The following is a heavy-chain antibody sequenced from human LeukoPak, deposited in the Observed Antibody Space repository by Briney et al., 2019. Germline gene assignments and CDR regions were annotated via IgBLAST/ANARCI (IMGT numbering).Heavy chain of an antibody. J-gene: IGHJ1*01. V-gene: IGHV4-34*01. Sequence: SETLSLTCAVYGGSFSAYYWTWIRQPPGKGLGWIGEINHGGSTNYDPSLKSRVTISIDTAKNQFSLKMSSVTAADTAVYFCARYFDYGGNSRVFQHWGQGTLVTVSS. CDR3: ARYFDYGGNSRVFQH. CDR1: GGSFSAYY. D-gene: IGHD4-23*01. CDR2: INHGGST.